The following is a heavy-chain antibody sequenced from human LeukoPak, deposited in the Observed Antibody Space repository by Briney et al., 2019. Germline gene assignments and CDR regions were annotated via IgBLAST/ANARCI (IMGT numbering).Heavy chain of an antibody. J-gene: IGHJ6*03. D-gene: IGHD3-3*01. CDR1: GYTFTSYA. V-gene: IGHV7-4-1*02. Sequence: ASVKVSCKASGYTFTSYAMNWVRQAPGQGLEWMGWINTNTGNPTYAQGFTGRFVFSLDTSASTAYLQISSLKAEDTAVYYCATNTIFGVVTNYYYYYMDVWGKGTTVTVSS. CDR3: ATNTIFGVVTNYYYYYMDV. CDR2: INTNTGNP.